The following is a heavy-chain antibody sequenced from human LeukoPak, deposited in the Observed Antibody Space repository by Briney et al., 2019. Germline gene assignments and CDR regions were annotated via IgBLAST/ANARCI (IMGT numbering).Heavy chain of an antibody. CDR2: IYTSGST. J-gene: IGHJ4*02. CDR1: GGPISSNY. V-gene: IGHV4-4*07. CDR3: AREGYYDNSGYRFDH. D-gene: IGHD3-22*01. Sequence: SGTLSLTCTVSGGPISSNYWSWIRQPAGKGLEWIGRIYTSGSTNYNPSLKSRVTMSVDTSKNQFSLKLSSVTAADTAVYYCAREGYYDNSGYRFDHWGQGTLVTVSS.